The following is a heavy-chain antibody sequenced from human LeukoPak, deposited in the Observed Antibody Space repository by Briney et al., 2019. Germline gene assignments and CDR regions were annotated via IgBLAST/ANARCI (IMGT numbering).Heavy chain of an antibody. CDR3: AKDYCSSTSCCFDY. V-gene: IGHV3-30*18. CDR1: GFTFSSYG. J-gene: IGHJ4*02. Sequence: PGGSLRLSCAASGFTFSSYGMHWVRQAPGNGLEWVAVISYDGSNKYYADSVKGRCTISRDNSKNTLYLQMNSLRAEDTAVYYCAKDYCSSTSCCFDYWGQGTLVTVSS. CDR2: ISYDGSNK. D-gene: IGHD2-2*01.